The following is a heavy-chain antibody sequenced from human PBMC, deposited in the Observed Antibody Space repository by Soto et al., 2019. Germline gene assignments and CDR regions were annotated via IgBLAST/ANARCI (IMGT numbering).Heavy chain of an antibody. Sequence: ASVKVSCKASGYTFTGYYMHWVRQAPGQGLEWMGWINPNSGGTNYAQKFQGWVTMTRDTSISTAYMELSRLRSDDTAVYYCARASPYCTNGVCYTNWFDPWGQGTLVTVS. CDR2: INPNSGGT. D-gene: IGHD2-8*01. CDR1: GYTFTGYY. V-gene: IGHV1-2*04. CDR3: ARASPYCTNGVCYTNWFDP. J-gene: IGHJ5*02.